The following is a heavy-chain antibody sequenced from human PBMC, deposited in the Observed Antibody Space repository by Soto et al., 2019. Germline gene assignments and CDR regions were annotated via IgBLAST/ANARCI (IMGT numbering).Heavy chain of an antibody. Sequence: SETLSLTCTVSGDSISSASYFWSWIRQPPGKGLEWIGEINHSGSTNYNPSLKSRVTISVDTSKNQFSLKLSSVTAADTAVYYCAGYDFWSGYYNNYYYYGMDVWGQGTTVTVSS. CDR2: INHSGST. CDR3: AGYDFWSGYYNNYYYYGMDV. CDR1: GDSISSASYF. V-gene: IGHV4-39*07. J-gene: IGHJ6*02. D-gene: IGHD3-3*01.